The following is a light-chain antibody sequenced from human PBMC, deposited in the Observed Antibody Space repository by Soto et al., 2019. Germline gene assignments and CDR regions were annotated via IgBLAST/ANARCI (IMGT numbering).Light chain of an antibody. J-gene: IGLJ3*02. CDR1: SSNIGNNY. Sequence: QSVLTQPPSVSAAPGQTVTISCSGSSSNIGNNYVSWYQQLPGTAPKLLIYENNKRPSGIPDRFSGSKSGTSATLGITGLQTGDEADYYCGTWGVFGGGTKLTVL. V-gene: IGLV1-51*02. CDR3: GTWGV. CDR2: ENN.